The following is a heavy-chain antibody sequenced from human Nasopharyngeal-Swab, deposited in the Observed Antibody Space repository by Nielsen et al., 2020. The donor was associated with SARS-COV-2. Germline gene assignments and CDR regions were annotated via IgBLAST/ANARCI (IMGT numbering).Heavy chain of an antibody. Sequence: GESLKISCAASGFDIRHFSMHWVRQAPGEGLVWVARLNFDGITTDYADSVKGRFTISRDNAKNSLYLQMNSLRPEDTAVYYCARDSVYNFGVFIITTSFMDVWGKGTTVTVSS. CDR1: GFDIRHFS. CDR3: ARDSVYNFGVFIITTSFMDV. D-gene: IGHD3-3*01. CDR2: LNFDGITT. V-gene: IGHV3-74*01. J-gene: IGHJ6*01.